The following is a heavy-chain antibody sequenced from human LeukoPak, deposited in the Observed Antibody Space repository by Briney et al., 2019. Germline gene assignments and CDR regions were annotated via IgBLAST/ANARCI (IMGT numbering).Heavy chain of an antibody. V-gene: IGHV3-30*04. CDR2: ISYDGSNK. CDR3: ARPKMAVVTPLDY. CDR1: GFTFSSYA. J-gene: IGHJ4*02. D-gene: IGHD4-23*01. Sequence: GGSLRLSCAASGFTFSSYAMHWVRQAPGKGLEWVAGISYDGSNKYYADSVKGLFTISRDNSKSKLYLQMNSLREEDTAVYYCARPKMAVVTPLDYWGQGTLVSVSS.